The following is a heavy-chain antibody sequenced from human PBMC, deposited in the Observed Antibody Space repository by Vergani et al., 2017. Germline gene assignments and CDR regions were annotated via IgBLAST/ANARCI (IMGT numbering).Heavy chain of an antibody. D-gene: IGHD5-12*01. V-gene: IGHV3-21*04. Sequence: EVQLVESGGGLVKPGGSLRLSCAASGFTFSSYSMNWVRQAPGKGLEWVSSISSSSSYIYYADSVKGRFTISRDNAKNSLYLQMNSLRAEDTAVYYCARSDGYDYLAYNWFDPWGQGTLVTVSS. CDR3: ARSDGYDYLAYNWFDP. J-gene: IGHJ5*02. CDR2: ISSSSSYI. CDR1: GFTFSSYS.